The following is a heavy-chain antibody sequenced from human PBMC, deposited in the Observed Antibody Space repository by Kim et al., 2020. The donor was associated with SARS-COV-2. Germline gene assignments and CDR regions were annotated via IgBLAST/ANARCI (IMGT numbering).Heavy chain of an antibody. J-gene: IGHJ6*02. CDR3: TRQDRTYYYYYGMDV. CDR2: IRSKANSYAT. Sequence: GGSLRLSCAASGFTFSGSAMHWVRQASGKGLEWVGRIRSKANSYATAYAASVKGRFTISRDDSKNTAYLQMNSLKTEDTAVYYCTRQDRTYYYYYGMDVWGQGTTVTVSS. V-gene: IGHV3-73*01. CDR1: GFTFSGSA.